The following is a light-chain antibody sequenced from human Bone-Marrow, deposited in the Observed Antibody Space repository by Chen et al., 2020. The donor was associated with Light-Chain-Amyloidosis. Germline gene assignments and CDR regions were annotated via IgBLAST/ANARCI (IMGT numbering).Light chain of an antibody. J-gene: IGKJ5*01. Sequence: DIVMTQSPLSLSVTPGEPASISCRSSQSLLHSNGYIYLDWYLQKPGQSPQVLIYWVSNRASGVPDRFSGSGSGTDFTLRISRVEAEDVGVYYCMQALQPPPAFGQGTRLEIK. CDR2: WVS. CDR3: MQALQPPPA. CDR1: QSLLHSNGYIY. V-gene: IGKV2-28*01.